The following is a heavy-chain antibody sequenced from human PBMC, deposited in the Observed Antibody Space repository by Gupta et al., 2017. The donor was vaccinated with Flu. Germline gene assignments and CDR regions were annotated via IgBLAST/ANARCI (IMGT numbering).Heavy chain of an antibody. CDR2: ISGSGGST. CDR3: AKRRSGVTTSYCFDY. V-gene: IGHV3-23*01. J-gene: IGHJ4*02. Sequence: MSWVRQAPGKGLEWVSAISGSGGSTYYADSVKGRFTISRDNSKNTLYLQMNSLRAEDTAVYYCAKRRSGVTTSYCFDYWGQGTLVTVSS. D-gene: IGHD4-17*01.